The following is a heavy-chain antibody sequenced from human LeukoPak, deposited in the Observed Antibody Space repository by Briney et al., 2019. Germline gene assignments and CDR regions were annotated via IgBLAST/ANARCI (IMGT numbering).Heavy chain of an antibody. V-gene: IGHV3-74*01. CDR1: GFTFSTYW. J-gene: IGHJ3*02. D-gene: IGHD6-19*01. CDR2: INGEGRST. CDR3: AREANSGYSSGDDAFDI. Sequence: GGSLILSCAASGFTFSTYWMHWVRQAPGKGLVWVSRINGEGRSTSHADSVKGRFTISRDNAKNTLYLQMNSLRAEDTAVYYCAREANSGYSSGDDAFDIWGQGTMVTVSS.